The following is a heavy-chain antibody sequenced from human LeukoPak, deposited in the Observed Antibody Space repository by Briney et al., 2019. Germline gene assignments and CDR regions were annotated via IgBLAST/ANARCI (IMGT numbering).Heavy chain of an antibody. J-gene: IGHJ4*02. CDR1: GFTFSSYA. CDR3: ARVTGPTSTVVRGVIIPAFDY. V-gene: IGHV3-23*01. Sequence: GGSLRLSCAASGFTFSSYAMSWVRQAPGKGLEWVSGISGSGGSTYYADSVKGRFTISRDNSKNTLYLQMNSLRAEDTAVYYCARVTGPTSTVVRGVIIPAFDYWGQGTLVTVSS. D-gene: IGHD3-10*01. CDR2: ISGSGGST.